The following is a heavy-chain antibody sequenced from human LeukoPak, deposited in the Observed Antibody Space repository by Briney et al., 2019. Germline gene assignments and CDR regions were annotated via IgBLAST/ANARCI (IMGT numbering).Heavy chain of an antibody. CDR1: SGTFSGYY. CDR3: ARGHIVVVVATTRSDAFDM. V-gene: IGHV4-34*01. CDR2: INHRGST. Sequence: SEALSLTCAVYSGTFSGYYWSWIRQPPGKGLEWIGEINHRGSTNYNPSLKSRVTISVDTSKNQVSLKLNSVTAADTAVYYCARGHIVVVVATTRSDAFDMWGQGTMVTVSS. J-gene: IGHJ3*02. D-gene: IGHD2-15*01.